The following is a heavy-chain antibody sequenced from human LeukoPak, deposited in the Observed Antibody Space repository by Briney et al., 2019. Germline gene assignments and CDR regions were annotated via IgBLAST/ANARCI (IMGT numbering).Heavy chain of an antibody. J-gene: IGHJ4*02. CDR3: ARLYCTSTNCYSRWLDY. CDR1: GYSFTNYW. D-gene: IGHD2-2*02. CDR2: IYLGDSDT. Sequence: GESLKISCKGSGYSFTNYWIAWVRQMPGKGLEWMGIIYLGDSDTRYSPSFQGQVAISTDKSISTAYLQWSSLKASDTAMYHCARLYCTSTNCYSRWLDYWGQGTLVTVSS. V-gene: IGHV5-51*01.